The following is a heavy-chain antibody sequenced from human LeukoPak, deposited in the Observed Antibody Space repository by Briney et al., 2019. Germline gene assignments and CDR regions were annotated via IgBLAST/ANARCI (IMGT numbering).Heavy chain of an antibody. Sequence: GGSLRLSCAASGFTFTTYAMTWVRQAPGKGLEWVGRIKSKTDGGTTDYAAPVKGRFTISRDDSKNTLYLQMNSLKTEDTAVYYCTTDRVTYYYDSSGYYDFDYWGQGTLVTVSS. CDR3: TTDRVTYYYDSSGYYDFDY. J-gene: IGHJ4*02. D-gene: IGHD3-22*01. CDR1: GFTFTTYA. V-gene: IGHV3-15*01. CDR2: IKSKTDGGTT.